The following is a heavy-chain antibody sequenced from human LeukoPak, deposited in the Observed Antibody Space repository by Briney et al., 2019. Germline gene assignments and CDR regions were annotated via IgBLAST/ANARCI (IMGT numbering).Heavy chain of an antibody. J-gene: IGHJ6*03. CDR1: GYTFTGYY. CDR3: IRVAWGVIAQSYYYYYMDV. D-gene: IGHD3-10*01. CDR2: INPNSGGT. Sequence: ASVKVSCKASGYTFTGYYMHWVRQAPGQGLEWMGRINPNSGGTNYAQKFQGRVTMIRDTSISTAYMELSRLRSDDTAVYYCIRVAWGVIAQSYYYYYMDVWGKGTTVTVSS. V-gene: IGHV1-2*06.